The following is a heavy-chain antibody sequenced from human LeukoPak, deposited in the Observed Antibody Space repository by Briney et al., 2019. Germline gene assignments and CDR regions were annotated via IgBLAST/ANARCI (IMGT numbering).Heavy chain of an antibody. D-gene: IGHD2-15*01. Sequence: PSETLSLTCTVSGGSISSSSYYWGWIRQPPGKGLEWIGSIYYSGSTYYNPSLKSRVTISVDTSKNQFSLKLSSVTAADTAVYYCARDVSGSGGYVDWFDPWGQGTLVTVSS. CDR3: ARDVSGSGGYVDWFDP. V-gene: IGHV4-39*07. CDR2: IYYSGST. CDR1: GGSISSSSYY. J-gene: IGHJ5*02.